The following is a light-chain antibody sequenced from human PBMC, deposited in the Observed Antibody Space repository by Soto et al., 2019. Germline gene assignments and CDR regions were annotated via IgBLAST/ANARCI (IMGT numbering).Light chain of an antibody. V-gene: IGKV3-15*01. Sequence: EIVLTQSPGTLSVSPGERATLSCRASQSFSSKLAWYQQKPGQAPRLLFYGASTGATGIPARFSGSGSETEFTLSISSLQSEDFAVYYCQQYNNWPGTFGQGTKV. CDR1: QSFSSK. CDR3: QQYNNWPGT. J-gene: IGKJ1*01. CDR2: GAS.